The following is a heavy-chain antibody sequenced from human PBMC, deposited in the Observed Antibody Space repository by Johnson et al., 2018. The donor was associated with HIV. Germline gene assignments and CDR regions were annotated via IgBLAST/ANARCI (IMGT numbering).Heavy chain of an antibody. CDR2: IYSGGST. J-gene: IGHJ3*02. CDR3: ARDGQDRDDAFDI. D-gene: IGHD3-22*01. Sequence: VQLVESGGGLVQPGGSLRLSCPASGFTVSSNYMSWVRQAPGKGLEWVSVIYSGGSTYYADSVKGRFTISRDNSKNTLYLQMNSLRAEDTAVYYCARDGQDRDDAFDIWGQGTMVTVSS. CDR1: GFTVSSNY. V-gene: IGHV3-53*01.